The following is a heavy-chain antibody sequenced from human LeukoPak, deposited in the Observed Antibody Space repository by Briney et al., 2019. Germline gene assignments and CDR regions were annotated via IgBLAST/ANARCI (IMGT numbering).Heavy chain of an antibody. D-gene: IGHD3-22*01. CDR3: ARHGYYDSSGYYFFSPHWYFDL. V-gene: IGHV4-61*08. CDR1: GGSISSGGYY. Sequence: SQTLSLTCTVSGGSISSGGYYWSWIRQPPGKGLEWIGYIYYSGSTNYNPSLKSRVTISVDTSKNQFSLKLSSVTAADTAVYYCARHGYYDSSGYYFFSPHWYFDLWGRGTLVTVSS. CDR2: IYYSGST. J-gene: IGHJ2*01.